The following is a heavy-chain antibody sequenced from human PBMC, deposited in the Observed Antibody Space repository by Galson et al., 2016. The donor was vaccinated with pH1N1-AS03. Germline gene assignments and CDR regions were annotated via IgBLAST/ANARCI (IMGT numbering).Heavy chain of an antibody. V-gene: IGHV3-23*01. D-gene: IGHD2-15*01. J-gene: IGHJ5*02. CDR3: AIWLITATLPLLGDL. Sequence: SLRLSCAASGFSFSSYAMSWARQAPGKGLDWVSTISGNGGTTYHADSVKGRFTISRDNSKDTVYLQMSSLRVEDTAVYYCAIWLITATLPLLGDLWGQGTVVTVSS. CDR2: ISGNGGTT. CDR1: GFSFSSYA.